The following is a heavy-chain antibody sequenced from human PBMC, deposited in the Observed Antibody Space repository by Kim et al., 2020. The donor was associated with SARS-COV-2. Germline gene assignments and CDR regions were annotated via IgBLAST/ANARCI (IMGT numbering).Heavy chain of an antibody. J-gene: IGHJ4*02. V-gene: IGHV4-30-4*01. CDR2: IYYTGRT. CDR1: GGSITSGDYY. Sequence: SETLSLTCTVSGGSITSGDYYWNWIRQPPGKGLEWIGYIYYTGRTYYNPSLKSRVAMSVDTSKNQFSLKLSSVTAADTAVYYCASLVETAMFRPPFDYWGQGARVTVSS. D-gene: IGHD5-18*01. CDR3: ASLVETAMFRPPFDY.